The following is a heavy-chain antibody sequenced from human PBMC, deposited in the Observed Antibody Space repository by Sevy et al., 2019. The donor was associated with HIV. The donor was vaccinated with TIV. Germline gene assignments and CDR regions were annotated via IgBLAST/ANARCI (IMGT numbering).Heavy chain of an antibody. CDR1: GGTFSSYA. CDR2: IIPIFGTA. J-gene: IGHJ4*02. D-gene: IGHD3-22*01. CDR3: ARELDPYYYDSSGYYYRLDY. Sequence: ASVKVSCKASGGTFSSYAISWVRQAPGQGLEWMGGIIPIFGTANYAQKFQGRVTITADESTSTAYMELSSLRSEDMAVYYCARELDPYYYDSSGYYYRLDYWGQGTLVTVSS. V-gene: IGHV1-69*13.